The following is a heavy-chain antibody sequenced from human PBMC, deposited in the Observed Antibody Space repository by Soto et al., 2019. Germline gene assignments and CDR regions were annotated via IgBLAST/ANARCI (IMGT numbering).Heavy chain of an antibody. Sequence: KPSETLSLTCTVSGDSISSGAYYWSWVRQLPGKGLEWIGYIHSSGSSYYTPSLKSRLTISIDTSENQFSLSLSSMTAADKAVYYCARGGGYDSFDFWGQGIQVTVSS. V-gene: IGHV4-31*03. CDR3: ARGGGYDSFDF. J-gene: IGHJ4*02. D-gene: IGHD2-15*01. CDR2: IHSSGSS. CDR1: GDSISSGAYY.